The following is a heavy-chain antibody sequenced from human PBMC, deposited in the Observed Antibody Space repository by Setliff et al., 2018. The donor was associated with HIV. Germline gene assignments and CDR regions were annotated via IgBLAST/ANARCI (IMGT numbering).Heavy chain of an antibody. D-gene: IGHD3-16*01. J-gene: IGHJ4*02. CDR3: ANGGSGGQFDH. Sequence: ASVKVSCKTSGYTFTQSHDLHWVRQVPGQGPEWMGWINLVTGKTAYLQKFRGRVIITRDTSATTAFMEMSSLRSEDTAVYFCANGGSGGQFDHWGQGTLGTAPQ. CDR2: INLVTGKT. V-gene: IGHV1-3*01. CDR1: GYTFTQSHD.